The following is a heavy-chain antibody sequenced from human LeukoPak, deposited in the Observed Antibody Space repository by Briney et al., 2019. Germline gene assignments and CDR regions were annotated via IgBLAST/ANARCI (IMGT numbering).Heavy chain of an antibody. V-gene: IGHV4-4*02. Sequence: SETLSLTCAVSGGSISSSNWWSWVRQPPGKGLGWIGEIYHSGSTNYNPSLKSRVTISVDKSKNQFSLKLSSVTAADTAVYYCARVDSSGWYQNYYYYYGMDVWGKGTTVTVSS. CDR3: ARVDSSGWYQNYYYYYGMDV. CDR2: IYHSGST. D-gene: IGHD6-19*01. CDR1: GGSISSSNW. J-gene: IGHJ6*04.